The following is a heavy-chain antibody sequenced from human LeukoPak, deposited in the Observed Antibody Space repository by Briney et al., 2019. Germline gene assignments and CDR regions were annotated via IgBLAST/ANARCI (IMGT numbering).Heavy chain of an antibody. CDR1: GFTLSDHY. V-gene: IGHV3-72*01. D-gene: IGHD5-24*01. J-gene: IGHJ5*02. Sequence: PGGSLRLSCAASGFTLSDHYMDWVRQAPGKGLEWVGRTRNKANSYSTQYAASVKDRFTISRDGSQNSLFLQMNSLKTEDTAVYFCARLPLRRDGDNLPLAPWGQGTLVTVSS. CDR2: TRNKANSYST. CDR3: ARLPLRRDGDNLPLAP.